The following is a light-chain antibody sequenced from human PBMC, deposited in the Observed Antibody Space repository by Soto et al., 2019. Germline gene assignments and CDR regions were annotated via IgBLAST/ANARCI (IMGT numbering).Light chain of an antibody. Sequence: QSVLTQPASVSGSPGQSITISCTGTSSDVGAYNYVSWYQQHPGKAPKLMIYDVNIRPSGVSNRFSGSKSGNTASLTISSLQAEDEADYYCTSWTTSTTMKFGGGTQLTVL. CDR1: SSDVGAYNY. CDR3: TSWTTSTTMK. CDR2: DVN. V-gene: IGLV2-14*01. J-gene: IGLJ2*01.